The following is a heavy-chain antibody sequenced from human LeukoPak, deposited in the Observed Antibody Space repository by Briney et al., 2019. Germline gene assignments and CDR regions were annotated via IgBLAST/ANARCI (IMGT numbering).Heavy chain of an antibody. CDR1: GFTLTSTG. Sequence: PGGSLRLSCAMSGFTLTSTGMHWVRQAPGKGLEWVAFMHYDGRNILYADSVKGRFSISTDNSKNMVYLQMSSLRAEDTAVYYCAREYYDILTGYYSRWFDPWGQGTLVTVSS. V-gene: IGHV3-30*02. D-gene: IGHD3-9*01. CDR2: MHYDGRNI. CDR3: AREYYDILTGYYSRWFDP. J-gene: IGHJ5*02.